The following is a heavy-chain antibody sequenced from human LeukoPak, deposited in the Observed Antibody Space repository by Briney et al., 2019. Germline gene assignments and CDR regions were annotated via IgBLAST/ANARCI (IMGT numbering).Heavy chain of an antibody. J-gene: IGHJ4*02. CDR1: GFIFSSYS. CDR2: ISSSSSTI. CDR3: ARGVRATINVDY. Sequence: GGSLRLSCVASGFIFSSYSMNWVRQAPGKGLEWVSYISSSSSTIYYADSVKGRFTISRDNGKNSLFLQMNSLRAEDTAVYYCARGVRATINVDYWGQGTLVTVSS. V-gene: IGHV3-48*01. D-gene: IGHD5-24*01.